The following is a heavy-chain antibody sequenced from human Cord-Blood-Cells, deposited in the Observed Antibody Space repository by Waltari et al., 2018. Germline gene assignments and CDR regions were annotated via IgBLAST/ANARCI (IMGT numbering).Heavy chain of an antibody. D-gene: IGHD1-26*01. Sequence: EVQLLESGGGLVQPGGSLRLSCAASGFTFTSYAMRWVRQAPGKGLEWVSAISGSGGSTYYADSVKGRFTISRDNSKNTLYLQMNSLRAEDTAVYYCAKGKWELLAFDIWGQGTMVTVSS. CDR2: ISGSGGST. CDR3: AKGKWELLAFDI. J-gene: IGHJ3*02. CDR1: GFTFTSYA. V-gene: IGHV3-23*01.